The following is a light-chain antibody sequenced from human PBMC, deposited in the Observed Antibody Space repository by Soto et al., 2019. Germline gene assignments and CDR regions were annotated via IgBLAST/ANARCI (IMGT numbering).Light chain of an antibody. Sequence: EIVMTQSPATLSVSPGERATLSCRASQTVNTNLAWYQQNPGQAPRLLIYGASARATGIPARFSGSGSGTEFTLTISSLQSEDFAVYYCQQYNNWPLTFGGGTKVEIK. V-gene: IGKV3-15*01. CDR2: GAS. CDR1: QTVNTN. J-gene: IGKJ4*01. CDR3: QQYNNWPLT.